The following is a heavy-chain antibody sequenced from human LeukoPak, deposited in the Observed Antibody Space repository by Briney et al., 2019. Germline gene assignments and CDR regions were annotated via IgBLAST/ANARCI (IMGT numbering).Heavy chain of an antibody. V-gene: IGHV4-39*01. D-gene: IGHD6-19*01. Sequence: KPSETRSLTCTVSGGSISSSSYYWGWIRQPPVKGLEWIGSIYYSGSTYYNPSLKSRFTISEDTSKNQFSLKLSSVTAADTAVYYCARHNIVAGGRSYYYGMDVWGQGTTVTVSS. CDR1: GGSISSSSYY. J-gene: IGHJ6*02. CDR2: IYYSGST. CDR3: ARHNIVAGGRSYYYGMDV.